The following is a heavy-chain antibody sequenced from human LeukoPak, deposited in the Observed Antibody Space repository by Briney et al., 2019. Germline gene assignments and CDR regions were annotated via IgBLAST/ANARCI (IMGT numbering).Heavy chain of an antibody. CDR1: GGTFSSYA. D-gene: IGHD6-19*01. Sequence: ASVTVSCKASGGTFSSYAISWVRQAPGQGLEWMGWINPNSGGTNYAQKFQGRVTMTRDTSISTAYMELSRLRSDDTAVYYCAREESSGWYLYWGQGTLVTVSS. J-gene: IGHJ4*02. CDR3: AREESSGWYLY. V-gene: IGHV1-2*02. CDR2: INPNSGGT.